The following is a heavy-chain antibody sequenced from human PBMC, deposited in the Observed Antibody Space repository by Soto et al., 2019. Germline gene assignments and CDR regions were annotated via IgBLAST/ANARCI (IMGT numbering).Heavy chain of an antibody. V-gene: IGHV3-21*01. CDR2: ISSSSRYI. J-gene: IGHJ6*02. CDR1: GFTFSSYS. CDR3: ASDRGNYYYGMDV. Sequence: PWGSLRLSCAASGFTFSSYSMNWVRQAPGKGLEWVSSISSSSRYIYYADSVRGRFTISIDNGKNSLYLQMNSLRAEDPAVYYCASDRGNYYYGMDVWGQGTTVTVSS.